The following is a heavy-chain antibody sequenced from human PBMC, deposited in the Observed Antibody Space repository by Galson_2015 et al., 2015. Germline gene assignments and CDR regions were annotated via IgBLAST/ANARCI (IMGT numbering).Heavy chain of an antibody. V-gene: IGHV3-48*03. D-gene: IGHD1-1*01. Sequence: SLRLSCAASGFTFSSYEMNWVRQAPGKGLEWVSYISSSGSTIYYADSVKGRFTISRDNAKNSLYLQMNSLRAEDTAVYYCARGFNWNQGWFDPWGQGTLVTVSS. CDR2: ISSSGSTI. CDR1: GFTFSSYE. CDR3: ARGFNWNQGWFDP. J-gene: IGHJ5*02.